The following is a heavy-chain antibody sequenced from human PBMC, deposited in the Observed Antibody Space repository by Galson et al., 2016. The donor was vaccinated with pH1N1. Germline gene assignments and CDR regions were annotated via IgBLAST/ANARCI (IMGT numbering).Heavy chain of an antibody. D-gene: IGHD4-17*01. V-gene: IGHV2-5*01. Sequence: PALVKPTQTLTLTCTFSGFSLSTSGVTVGWIRQPPGKALEWLALIYWNDDKRYSPSLKSRLTIIKDTSKNQVVLTMTNMDPVDTATYYCARFLYGDYSNWFDPWGQGTTVTVSS. CDR1: GFSLSTSGVT. J-gene: IGHJ5*01. CDR2: IYWNDDK. CDR3: ARFLYGDYSNWFDP.